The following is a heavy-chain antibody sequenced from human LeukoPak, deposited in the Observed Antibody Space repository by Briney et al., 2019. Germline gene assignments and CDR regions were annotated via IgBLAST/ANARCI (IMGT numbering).Heavy chain of an antibody. V-gene: IGHV3-23*01. D-gene: IGHD3-22*01. Sequence: GGSLRLSCAASGFTFSSYAMSWVRQAPGKGLEWVSGISGSGDNTYYADSVKGRFTIPRDNSKNTLYVQVNSLGTEDTAAYYCAKGSYYDSSGSFYFDYWGQGTLVTVSS. CDR2: ISGSGDNT. CDR3: AKGSYYDSSGSFYFDY. J-gene: IGHJ4*02. CDR1: GFTFSSYA.